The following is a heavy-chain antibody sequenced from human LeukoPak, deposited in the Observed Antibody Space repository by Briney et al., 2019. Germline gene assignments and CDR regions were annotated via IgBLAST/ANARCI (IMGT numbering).Heavy chain of an antibody. V-gene: IGHV1-69*06. Sequence: PVKVSCKASGGTFSSYAISWVRQAPGQGLEWMGGIIPIFGTANYAQKFQGRVTITADKSTSTAYMELSSLRSEDTAVYYCARGAALQLWFSYWGQGTLVTVSS. CDR1: GGTFSSYA. CDR3: ARGAALQLWFSY. D-gene: IGHD5-18*01. CDR2: IIPIFGTA. J-gene: IGHJ4*02.